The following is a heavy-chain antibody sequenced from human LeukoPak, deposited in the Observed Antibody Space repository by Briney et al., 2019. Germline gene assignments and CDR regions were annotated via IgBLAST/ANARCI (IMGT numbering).Heavy chain of an antibody. Sequence: APVKVSCKASGYTFTGYYMHWVRQAPGQGLDWMGWINPDSGDTNYAQKFQRRVTVTRDTSISTTYMELSRLRSDCTAVYYCARVGSSGWYVHPTLDYWGQGTLVTVSS. J-gene: IGHJ4*02. CDR2: INPDSGDT. D-gene: IGHD6-19*01. V-gene: IGHV1-2*02. CDR1: GYTFTGYY. CDR3: ARVGSSGWYVHPTLDY.